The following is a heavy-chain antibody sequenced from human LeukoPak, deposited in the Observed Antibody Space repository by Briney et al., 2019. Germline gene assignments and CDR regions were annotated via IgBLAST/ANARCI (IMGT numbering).Heavy chain of an antibody. Sequence: SETLSLTCTVSGGSISSGGHYWSWIRQPAGKGLEYLGRISSTGSTNYNPSLRSRVTISADTSKNHFSLKLSSVTAADTAVYYCARYSSSYYFDYWGQGTLVTVSS. V-gene: IGHV4-61*02. CDR1: GGSISSGGHY. J-gene: IGHJ4*02. D-gene: IGHD6-13*01. CDR2: ISSTGST. CDR3: ARYSSSYYFDY.